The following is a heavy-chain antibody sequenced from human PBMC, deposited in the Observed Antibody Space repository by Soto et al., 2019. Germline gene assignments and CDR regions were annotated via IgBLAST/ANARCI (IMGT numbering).Heavy chain of an antibody. J-gene: IGHJ4*02. CDR1: GGSISSSNW. CDR3: ARAPGSSGYSDYFDY. D-gene: IGHD3-22*01. V-gene: IGHV4-4*02. CDR2: IYHSGST. Sequence: SETLSLTCAASGGSISSSNWWSWVRQPPGKGLEWIGEIYHSGSTNYNPSLKSRVTISVDKSKNQFSLKLSSVTAEDTAVYYCARAPGSSGYSDYFDYWGQGTLVTVSS.